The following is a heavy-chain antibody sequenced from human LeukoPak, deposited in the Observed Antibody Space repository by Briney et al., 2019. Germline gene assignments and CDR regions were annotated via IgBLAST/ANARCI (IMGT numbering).Heavy chain of an antibody. CDR3: ARHYFGVGLWEIRPHYYYYMDV. D-gene: IGHD3-3*01. V-gene: IGHV4-39*01. CDR1: GGSISSSSYY. Sequence: KPSETLSLTCTVSGGSISSSSYYWGWIRQPPGKGLEWIGSIYYSGSTYYNPSLKSRVTISVDTSKNQFSLKLSSVTAADTAVYYCARHYFGVGLWEIRPHYYYYMDVWGKGTTVTVSS. CDR2: IYYSGST. J-gene: IGHJ6*03.